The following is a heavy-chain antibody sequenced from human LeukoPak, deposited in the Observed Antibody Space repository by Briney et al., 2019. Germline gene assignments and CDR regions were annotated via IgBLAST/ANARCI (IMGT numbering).Heavy chain of an antibody. CDR1: GFTFSSYG. D-gene: IGHD4-17*01. Sequence: PGGSLRLSCVASGFTFSSYGMNWVRQPPGKGLEWVSSISSSSSFIYYADSVKGRFTISRDKAEKSLYLLMNSLRVEDTAVYYCARGTTVTSGGDYWGQGTLVTVPS. CDR3: ARGTTVTSGGDY. V-gene: IGHV3-21*01. CDR2: ISSSSSFI. J-gene: IGHJ4*02.